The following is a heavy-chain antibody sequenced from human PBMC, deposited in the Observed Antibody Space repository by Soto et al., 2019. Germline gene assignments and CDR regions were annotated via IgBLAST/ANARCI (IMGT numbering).Heavy chain of an antibody. CDR3: ARRSGSPGYFDY. CDR1: GDSVSSNSVT. J-gene: IGHJ4*02. CDR2: TYYRSKWYN. V-gene: IGHV6-1*01. Sequence: PSQTLSLTCVISGDSVSSNSVTWSWIRQSPSRGLEWLGRTYYRSKWYNNYAVSVKSRITINPDTSKNQFSLQLNSVTPEDTAVYYCARRSGSPGYFDYWGQGALVTVSS. D-gene: IGHD3-10*01.